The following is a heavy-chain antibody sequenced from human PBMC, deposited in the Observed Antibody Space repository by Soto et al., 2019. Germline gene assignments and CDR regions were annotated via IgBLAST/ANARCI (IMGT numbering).Heavy chain of an antibody. D-gene: IGHD3-22*01. CDR1: GGTFSSYA. J-gene: IGHJ4*02. CDR3: ARALYYYDSSGYYGIDY. CDR2: IIPIFGTA. Sequence: QVQLVQSGAEVKKPGSSVKVSCKASGGTFSSYAISWVRQAPGRGLEWMGGIIPIFGTANYAQKFQGRVTITADESTSTAYMELSSLRSEDTAVYYCARALYYYDSSGYYGIDYWGQGTLVTVSS. V-gene: IGHV1-69*01.